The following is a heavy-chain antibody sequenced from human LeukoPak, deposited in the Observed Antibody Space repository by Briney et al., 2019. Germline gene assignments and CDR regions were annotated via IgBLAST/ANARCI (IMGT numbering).Heavy chain of an antibody. CDR2: IYYSGST. J-gene: IGHJ4*02. CDR3: ARAGEMSHYDSSGYYYFDY. V-gene: IGHV4-59*08. Sequence: PSETLSLTCTVSGGSISSYYWSWIRQPPGKGLEWIGYIYYSGSTNYNPSLKSRVTISVDTSKNQFSLKLSSVTAADTAVYYCARAGEMSHYDSSGYYYFDYWGQGTLVTVSS. D-gene: IGHD3-22*01. CDR1: GGSISSYY.